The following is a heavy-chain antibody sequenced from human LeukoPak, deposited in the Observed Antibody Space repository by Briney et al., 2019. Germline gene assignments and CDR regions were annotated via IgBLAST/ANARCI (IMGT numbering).Heavy chain of an antibody. V-gene: IGHV3-74*01. CDR1: RFPFNNYW. CDR3: ASEGTTGTTWGPDY. Sequence: GGSLRLSCAASRFPFNNYWMDWVRQAPGKGLVWVSRINSDGSSTRYADYVKGRFTISRDNAKNTLYLQMDSLRAEDTAVYYCASEGTTGTTWGPDYWGQGTLVTVSS. D-gene: IGHD1-1*01. CDR2: INSDGSST. J-gene: IGHJ4*02.